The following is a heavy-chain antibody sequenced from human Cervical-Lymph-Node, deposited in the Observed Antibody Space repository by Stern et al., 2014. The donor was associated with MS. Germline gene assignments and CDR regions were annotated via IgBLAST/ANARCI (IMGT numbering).Heavy chain of an antibody. CDR2: ISYDGNNR. CDR1: GFSITNYA. J-gene: IGHJ4*02. Sequence: VQLVQSGGGVVQPGKSLRLSCAASGFSITNYAMHWVRQAPGKGLEWVAIISYDGNNRNYADSVKGRLSISRDISKNTLYLQMNSPIPEDTALYYCARDNNADFWGQGTLVTVSS. D-gene: IGHD1/OR15-1a*01. V-gene: IGHV3-30-3*01. CDR3: ARDNNADF.